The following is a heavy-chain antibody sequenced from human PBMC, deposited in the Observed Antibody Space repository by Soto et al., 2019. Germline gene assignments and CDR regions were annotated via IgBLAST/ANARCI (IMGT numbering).Heavy chain of an antibody. CDR1: GFTFSRLY. CDR2: IGSTGDT. Sequence: GSLRLSCAASGFTFSRLYLHWVRQAAGKGLEWVSTIGSTGDTYFSDSVRGRFTISRGNGKNSLYLQMNSLRAGDTAVYHCARGDAGLVDYGMDVWGQGTTVTASS. V-gene: IGHV3-13*01. CDR3: ARGDAGLVDYGMDV. J-gene: IGHJ6*02. D-gene: IGHD6-6*01.